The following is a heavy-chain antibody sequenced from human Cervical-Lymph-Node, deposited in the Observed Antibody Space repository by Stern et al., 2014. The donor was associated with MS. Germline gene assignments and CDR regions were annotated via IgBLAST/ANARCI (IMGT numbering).Heavy chain of an antibody. Sequence: QLQLQESGPGLVKPSETLSLTCTVSGGSISSRSYYWGWIRQPPGKGLEWIGSIYYSGSTYYNPSLKSRGTISVETSKNQFSLKLTSVTAADTAVYYCARLGYLHHWGQGTLVTVSS. CDR2: IYYSGST. CDR3: ARLGYLHH. CDR1: GGSISSRSYY. V-gene: IGHV4-39*01. J-gene: IGHJ1*01.